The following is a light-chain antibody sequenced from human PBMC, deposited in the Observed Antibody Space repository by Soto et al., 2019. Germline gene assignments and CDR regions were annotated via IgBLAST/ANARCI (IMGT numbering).Light chain of an antibody. Sequence: EIVMTQSPVTLSVSPGERATLSCRASQSVRSTYFAWYQQKPGQAPRLLIFGVSNRAAGIPARFSGSGSGTEFTLTISSLQSEDFAVYYCQQYGDWPLTFGGGTKVDIK. V-gene: IGKV3-15*01. CDR3: QQYGDWPLT. J-gene: IGKJ4*01. CDR2: GVS. CDR1: QSVRSTY.